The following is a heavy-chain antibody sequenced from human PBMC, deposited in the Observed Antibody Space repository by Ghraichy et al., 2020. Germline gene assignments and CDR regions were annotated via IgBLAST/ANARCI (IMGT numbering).Heavy chain of an antibody. CDR1: GFTFSSYV. V-gene: IGHV3-33*01. CDR3: ARGMSISILREPNYYYYAMDV. CDR2: VWYDGSNK. D-gene: IGHD3-10*01. J-gene: IGHJ6*02. Sequence: GESLNISCAASGFTFSSYVMHWVRQAPGKGLEWVAVVWYDGSNKYYADSVKGRFTISRYNYRNTLYLQINSLRSEETALYYCARGMSISILREPNYYYYAMDVWSQGTTVTVSS.